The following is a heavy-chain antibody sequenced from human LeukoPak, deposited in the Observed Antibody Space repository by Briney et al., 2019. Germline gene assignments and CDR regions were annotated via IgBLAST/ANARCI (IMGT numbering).Heavy chain of an antibody. CDR3: ASGNYGAYFDY. CDR2: ISSSSSYI. V-gene: IGHV3-21*01. D-gene: IGHD4-17*01. J-gene: IGHJ4*02. Sequence: PGGSLRLSCVTSGFSFSNYGMHWVRQAPGKGLEWVSSISSSSSYIYYADSVKGRFTISRDNAKNSLYLQMNSLRAEDTAVYYCASGNYGAYFDYWGQGTLVTVSS. CDR1: GFSFSNYG.